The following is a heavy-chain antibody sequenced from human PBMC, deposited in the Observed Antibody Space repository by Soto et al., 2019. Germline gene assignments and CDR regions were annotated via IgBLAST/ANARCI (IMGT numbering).Heavy chain of an antibody. V-gene: IGHV4-34*01. J-gene: IGHJ6*02. Sequence: LETLSLTCAVYGGSFSGYYWSWIRQPPGKGLEWIGEINHSGSTNYNPSLKSRVTISVDTSKNQFSLKLSSVTAADTAVYYCARAPGLKYYYYYYGMDVWGQGTTVTVSS. CDR3: ARAPGLKYYYYYYGMDV. CDR2: INHSGST. D-gene: IGHD3-9*01. CDR1: GGSFSGYY.